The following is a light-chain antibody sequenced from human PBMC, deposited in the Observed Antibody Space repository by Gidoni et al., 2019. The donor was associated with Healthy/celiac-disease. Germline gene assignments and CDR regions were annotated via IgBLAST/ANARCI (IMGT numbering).Light chain of an antibody. CDR1: KLGDKY. V-gene: IGLV3-1*01. J-gene: IGLJ2*01. CDR2: QDS. Sequence: YELTQPPSVSVSPGQTASITCSGDKLGDKYACWYQQKTGQSPVLVIYQDSKRPSGIPERFSGSNSGNTATLTISGTQAMDEADYYCQAWDSSAVVFGGGTKLTVL. CDR3: QAWDSSAVV.